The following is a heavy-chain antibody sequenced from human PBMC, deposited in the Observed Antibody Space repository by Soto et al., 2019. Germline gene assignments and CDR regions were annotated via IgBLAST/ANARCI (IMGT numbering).Heavy chain of an antibody. CDR1: GYTFTGYY. CDR2: INPNSGGT. Sequence: ASVKVSCKASGYTFTGYYMHWVRQAPGQGLEWMGWINPNSGGTNYAQKFQGRVTMTRDTSISTAYMELSRLRSDDTAVYYCARPSIAVAGFYYLMDVWGQGTAVTVSS. J-gene: IGHJ6*02. CDR3: ARPSIAVAGFYYLMDV. V-gene: IGHV1-2*02. D-gene: IGHD6-19*01.